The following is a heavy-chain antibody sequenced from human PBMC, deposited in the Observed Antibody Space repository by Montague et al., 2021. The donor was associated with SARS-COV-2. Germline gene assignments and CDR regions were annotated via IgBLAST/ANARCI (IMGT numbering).Heavy chain of an antibody. V-gene: IGHV4-4*02. Sequence: SETLSLTCAVSGASIVNTDCWGWVRQPPGKGLEWIGEIYDTASTNYNPSLKSRVTMSVDKFNNQVSLQLKYLTAADTAVYFCMRAGGYVNRPPVWGQGALVIVSS. J-gene: IGHJ4*02. D-gene: IGHD6-19*01. CDR1: GASIVNTDC. CDR3: MRAGGYVNRPPV. CDR2: IYDTAST.